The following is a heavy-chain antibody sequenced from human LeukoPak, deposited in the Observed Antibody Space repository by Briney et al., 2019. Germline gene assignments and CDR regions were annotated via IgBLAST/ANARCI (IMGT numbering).Heavy chain of an antibody. CDR3: AKSAMIVVVTDAFDI. CDR1: GFTLTYAW. J-gene: IGHJ3*02. Sequence: GGSLRLSCAVSGFTLTYAWMNWVRQAPGKGLEWVSAISGSGGSTYYADSVKGRFTISRDNSKNTLYLQMNSLRAEDTAVYYCAKSAMIVVVTDAFDIWGQGTMVTVSS. V-gene: IGHV3-23*01. CDR2: ISGSGGST. D-gene: IGHD3-22*01.